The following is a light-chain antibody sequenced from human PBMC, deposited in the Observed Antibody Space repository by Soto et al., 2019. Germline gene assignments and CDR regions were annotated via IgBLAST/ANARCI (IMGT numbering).Light chain of an antibody. Sequence: EIVMTQSPGTLSVSPGERATLSCRAGQGVTTNFAWYQQKSGQSPRRLIFYVSIGATGVPASFSGTGSETGFTLTISALQSEDSAVYFCQQYNNWPFSFGQGTRLE. CDR1: QGVTTN. J-gene: IGKJ5*01. CDR2: YVS. CDR3: QQYNNWPFS. V-gene: IGKV3-15*01.